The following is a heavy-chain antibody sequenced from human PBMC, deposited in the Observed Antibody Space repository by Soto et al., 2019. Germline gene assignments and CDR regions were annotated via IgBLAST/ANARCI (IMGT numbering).Heavy chain of an antibody. J-gene: IGHJ4*02. CDR3: ARDPIGKQPFDY. CDR1: GASISSYY. CDR2: IYYSGST. D-gene: IGHD6-13*01. V-gene: IGHV4-59*01. Sequence: ASVTLYLTCSVAGASISSYYWSCIRQPPGKGLEWIGYIYYSGSTNYNPSLKGRVTMSVDTSKNQFSLKLSSVTAADTAVYYCARDPIGKQPFDYWGQGTLVTVSS.